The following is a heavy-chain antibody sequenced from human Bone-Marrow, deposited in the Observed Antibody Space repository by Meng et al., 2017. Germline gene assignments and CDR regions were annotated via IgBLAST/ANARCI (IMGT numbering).Heavy chain of an antibody. CDR1: GSTFTGYY. V-gene: IGHV1-2*06. CDR2: INPNSGGT. J-gene: IGHJ4*02. Sequence: QVAVVHSGAGGKKPGASGKSSCNASGSTFTGYYLHWVRQAPGQGLEWMGRINPNSGGTNYAQKFQGRVTMTRDTSISTAYMELSGLRSDDTAMYYCARDEDISAAGKLFGDYWGQGTLVTVSS. D-gene: IGHD6-13*01. CDR3: ARDEDISAAGKLFGDY.